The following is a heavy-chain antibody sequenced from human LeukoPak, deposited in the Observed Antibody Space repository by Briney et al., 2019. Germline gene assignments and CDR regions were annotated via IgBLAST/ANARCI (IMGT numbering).Heavy chain of an antibody. CDR2: ISSSGSTI. Sequence: GGSLRLSCAASGFTFSDYYMSWIRQAPGKGLEWVAYISSSGSTIYYADSVKGRFTISRDNAKNSLYLQMNSLRAEDTAVYYCATTLGLWFGDPVGYFDYWGQGTLVTVSS. D-gene: IGHD3-10*01. CDR3: ATTLGLWFGDPVGYFDY. J-gene: IGHJ4*02. CDR1: GFTFSDYY. V-gene: IGHV3-11*01.